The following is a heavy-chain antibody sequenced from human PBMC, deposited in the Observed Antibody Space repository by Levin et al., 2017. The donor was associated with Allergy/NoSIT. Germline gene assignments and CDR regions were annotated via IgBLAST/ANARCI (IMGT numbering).Heavy chain of an antibody. CDR3: VRDGPPSNAFDY. CDR1: GFTFSSYW. J-gene: IGHJ4*02. CDR2: INHDGRQT. Sequence: GESLKISCAASGFTFSSYWMIWVRQAPGKGLEWVADINHDGRQTYYVDSAKGRFTISRENAKNSLYLQMNSLRAEDTAVYYCVRDGPPSNAFDYWGQGTLVTVSS. V-gene: IGHV3-7*01.